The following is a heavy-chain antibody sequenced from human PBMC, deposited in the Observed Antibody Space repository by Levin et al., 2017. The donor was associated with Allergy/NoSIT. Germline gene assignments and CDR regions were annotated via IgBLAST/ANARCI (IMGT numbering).Heavy chain of an antibody. CDR1: GFTLSSHW. D-gene: IGHD3-10*01. V-gene: IGHV3-74*01. Sequence: GESLKISCAASGFTLSSHWMHWVRQAPGKGLVWVSRISGDGTRTSYADSVRGRFTISRDNAKSTLYLQINSLRVEDTAVYYCTRRAREVWFGDDDYFDHWGQGILVSVSS. J-gene: IGHJ4*02. CDR2: ISGDGTRT. CDR3: TRRAREVWFGDDDYFDH.